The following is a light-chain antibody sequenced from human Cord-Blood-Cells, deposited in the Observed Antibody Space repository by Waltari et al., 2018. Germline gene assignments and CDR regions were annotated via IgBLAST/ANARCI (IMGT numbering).Light chain of an antibody. CDR3: QQSYSTRLT. CDR1: QSIRSY. J-gene: IGKJ4*01. V-gene: IGKV1-39*01. CDR2: AAS. Sequence: IQMTQSPSSLSASVGDRVTITCRASQSIRSYLNWYQQKPGKAPKPLIYAASSLQSGVPSRFSGSGSGTDFTLTISSLQPEDFATYYCQQSYSTRLTFGGGTKVEIK.